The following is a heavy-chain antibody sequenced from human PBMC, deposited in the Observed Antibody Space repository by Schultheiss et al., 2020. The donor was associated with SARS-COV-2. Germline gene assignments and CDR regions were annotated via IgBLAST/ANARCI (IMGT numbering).Heavy chain of an antibody. CDR3: AKAQSSSGYSGLDY. CDR2: ISYDGSNK. J-gene: IGHJ4*02. CDR1: GFTFSSYG. Sequence: LSLTCAASGFTFSSYGMHWVRQAPGKGLEWVAVISYDGSNKYYADSVKGRFTISRDNSKNTLYLQMNSLRAEDTAVYYCAKAQSSSGYSGLDYWGQGTLVTVSS. V-gene: IGHV3-30*18. D-gene: IGHD3-22*01.